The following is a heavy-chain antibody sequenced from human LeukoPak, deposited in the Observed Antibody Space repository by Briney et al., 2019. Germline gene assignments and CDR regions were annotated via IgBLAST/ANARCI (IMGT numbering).Heavy chain of an antibody. J-gene: IGHJ4*02. V-gene: IGHV4-59*01. CDR2: IYYSGST. D-gene: IGHD6-19*01. Sequence: SETLSLTCTVSGGSTSGYYWSWIRQPPGKGLEWIGDIYYSGSTNYNPSLTSRVTMPVDTSKNQFSLKLNSVTAADTAVYYCARGWDGIAVAGSFDYWGQGTLVTVSS. CDR3: ARGWDGIAVAGSFDY. CDR1: GGSTSGYY.